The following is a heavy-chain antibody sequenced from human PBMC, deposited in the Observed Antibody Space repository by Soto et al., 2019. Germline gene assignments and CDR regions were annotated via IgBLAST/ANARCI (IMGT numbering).Heavy chain of an antibody. D-gene: IGHD3-10*01. CDR3: ARAYGLGAFDI. J-gene: IGHJ3*02. CDR2: IFYSGST. Sequence: QVQLQESGPGLVKPSETLSLTCTVSGGSISSYYWSWIRQPPGKGLECIGYIFYSGSTNYNPSHKSRVTISVDTSKNQFSRKLSSVTAADTAVYYCARAYGLGAFDIWGQGTMVTVSS. V-gene: IGHV4-59*08. CDR1: GGSISSYY.